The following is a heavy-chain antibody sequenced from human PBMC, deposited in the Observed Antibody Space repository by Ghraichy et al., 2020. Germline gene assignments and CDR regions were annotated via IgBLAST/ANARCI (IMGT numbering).Heavy chain of an antibody. J-gene: IGHJ4*02. CDR3: AKGHYYGSGSYYYYFDY. Sequence: LTCAASGFTFSSYAMSWVRQAPGKGLEWVSAISGSGGSTYYADSVKGRFTISRDNSKNTLYLQMNSLRAEDTAVYYCAKGHYYGSGSYYYYFDYWGQGTLLTVSS. D-gene: IGHD3-10*01. V-gene: IGHV3-23*01. CDR1: GFTFSSYA. CDR2: ISGSGGST.